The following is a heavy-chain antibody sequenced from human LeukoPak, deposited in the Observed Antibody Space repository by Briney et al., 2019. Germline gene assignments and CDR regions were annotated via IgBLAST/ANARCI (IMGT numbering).Heavy chain of an antibody. CDR3: ARVSGVWFGEFPLDY. Sequence: PSETLSLTCTVSGYSISSGYYWGWNRQPPGKGLEWIGSIYHSGSTYYNPSLKSRVTISVDTSKNQFSLKLSSVTAADTAVYYCARVSGVWFGEFPLDYWGQGTLVTVSS. D-gene: IGHD3-10*01. J-gene: IGHJ4*02. CDR1: GYSISSGYY. CDR2: IYHSGST. V-gene: IGHV4-38-2*02.